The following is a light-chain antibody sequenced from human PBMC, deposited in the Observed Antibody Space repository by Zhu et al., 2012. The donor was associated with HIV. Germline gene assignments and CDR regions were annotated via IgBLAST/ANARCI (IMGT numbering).Light chain of an antibody. Sequence: EIVMTQSPATLSVSPGETATLSCRASHSVSSTLAWYQQKPGQAPRLLIYGASTRPPGIPARFSGSGSGTEFTLTISSLQSEDFAVYYCHQYNNWPLWTFGQGTKVEI. CDR2: GAS. CDR3: HQYNNWPLWT. J-gene: IGKJ1*01. V-gene: IGKV3-15*01. CDR1: HSVSST.